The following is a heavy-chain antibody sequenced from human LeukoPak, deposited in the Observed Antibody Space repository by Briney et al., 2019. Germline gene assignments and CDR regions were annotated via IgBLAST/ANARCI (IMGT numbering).Heavy chain of an antibody. D-gene: IGHD6-19*01. V-gene: IGHV4-34*01. CDR3: ASSSSGWSGWAA. CDR2: INHSGST. J-gene: IGHJ5*02. CDR1: GGSFSGYY. Sequence: SETLSLTCAVYGGSFSGYYWSRIRQPPGKGLEWIGEINHSGSTNYNPSLKSRVTISVDTSKNQFSLKLSSVTAADTAVYYCASSSSGWSGWAAWGQGTLVTVSS.